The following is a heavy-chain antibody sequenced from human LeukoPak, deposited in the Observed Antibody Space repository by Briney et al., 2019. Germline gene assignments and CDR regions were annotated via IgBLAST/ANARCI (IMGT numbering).Heavy chain of an antibody. D-gene: IGHD2-2*01. CDR3: ARRLTQYDCFDP. J-gene: IGHJ5*02. CDR2: TYYRSTWYN. Sequence: QTLSLTCAISGDSFSSNSVTWNWNRQSPSRGLEWLGRTYYRSTWYNDYAVSVRGRITVNPDTSKNQFSLHLNSVTPEDTAVYYCARRLTQYDCFDPWGQGILVTVSS. V-gene: IGHV6-1*01. CDR1: GDSFSSNSVT.